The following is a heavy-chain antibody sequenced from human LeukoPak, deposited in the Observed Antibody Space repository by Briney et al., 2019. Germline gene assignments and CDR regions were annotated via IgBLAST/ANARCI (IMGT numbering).Heavy chain of an antibody. V-gene: IGHV3-23*01. J-gene: IGHJ5*02. CDR1: GLTFSSYA. CDR3: AKRLTASSTWTSLDP. D-gene: IGHD1-1*01. CDR2: IYGSGTTT. Sequence: PGGSLRLSCAASGLTFSSYALNWVRQAPGKRLEWVSVIYGSGTTTYYADSVRGRFTISRDSSKSTMYLQMNSLRVEDTAVYYCAKRLTASSTWTSLDPWGQGTLVTVSS.